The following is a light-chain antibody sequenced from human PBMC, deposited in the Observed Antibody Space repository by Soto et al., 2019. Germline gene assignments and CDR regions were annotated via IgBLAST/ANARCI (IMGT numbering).Light chain of an antibody. CDR2: EVS. CDR1: SSDVGGYNY. CDR3: SSSTGSSTLV. J-gene: IGLJ1*01. Sequence: QSVLTQPASVSGSPGQSITISCTGTSSDVGGYNYVSWYQQHPGKAPKLMIYEVSNRPSGVSNRFSGSKSGNTASLTISGLQPEDDADYYCSSSTGSSTLVFGTGTKLTVL. V-gene: IGLV2-14*01.